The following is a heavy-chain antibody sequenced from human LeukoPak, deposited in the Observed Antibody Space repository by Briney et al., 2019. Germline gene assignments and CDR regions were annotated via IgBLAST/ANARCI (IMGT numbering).Heavy chain of an antibody. CDR3: ASQKDTYYYDSSGPGWFDP. Sequence: PSETLSLTCTVSGGSISSYYWSWIRQPPGKGLEWIGYIYYSGSTNYNPSLKSRVTISVDTSKNQFSLKLSSVTAADTAVYYCASQKDTYYYDSSGPGWFDPWGQGTLVTVSS. J-gene: IGHJ5*02. CDR1: GGSISSYY. D-gene: IGHD3-22*01. CDR2: IYYSGST. V-gene: IGHV4-59*08.